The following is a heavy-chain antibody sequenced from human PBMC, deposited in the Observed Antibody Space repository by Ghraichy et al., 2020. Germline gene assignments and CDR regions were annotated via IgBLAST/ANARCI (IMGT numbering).Heavy chain of an antibody. Sequence: SETLSLTCTVSGGSISSYYWSWIRQPPGKGLEWIGYIYYSGSTNYNPSLKSRVTISVDTSKNQFSLKLSSVTAADTAVYYCARVPPKNYGSGVLHGWFDPWGQGTLVTVSS. J-gene: IGHJ5*02. D-gene: IGHD3-10*01. CDR1: GGSISSYY. CDR3: ARVPPKNYGSGVLHGWFDP. CDR2: IYYSGST. V-gene: IGHV4-59*01.